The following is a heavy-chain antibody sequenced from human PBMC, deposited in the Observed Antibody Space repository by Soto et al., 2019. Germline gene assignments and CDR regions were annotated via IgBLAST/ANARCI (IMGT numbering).Heavy chain of an antibody. V-gene: IGHV4-39*01. CDR1: GGSISSSSYY. Sequence: PSETLSLTCTVSGGSISSSSYYWGWIRQPPGKGLEWIGSIYYSGSTYYNPSLKSRVTISVDTSKNQFSLKLSSVTAADTAVYYCARQEKIVVPAAIDYWGQGTLVTVSS. CDR3: ARQEKIVVPAAIDY. D-gene: IGHD2-2*01. CDR2: IYYSGST. J-gene: IGHJ4*02.